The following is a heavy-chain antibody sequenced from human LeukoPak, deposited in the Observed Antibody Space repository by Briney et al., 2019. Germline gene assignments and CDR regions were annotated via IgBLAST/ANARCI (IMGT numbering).Heavy chain of an antibody. D-gene: IGHD3-10*01. V-gene: IGHV3-11*04. J-gene: IGHJ4*02. CDR3: ARWGKGYYGSGSSYYFDY. CDR1: GFTFSDYY. CDR2: ISSSGSTK. Sequence: PGGSLRLSCAASGFTFSDYYMSWIRQAPGKGLEWVSYISSSGSTKYYADSVKGRFTISRDNAKNSLYLQMNILRAGDTAVYYCARWGKGYYGSGSSYYFDYWGQGTLVTVSS.